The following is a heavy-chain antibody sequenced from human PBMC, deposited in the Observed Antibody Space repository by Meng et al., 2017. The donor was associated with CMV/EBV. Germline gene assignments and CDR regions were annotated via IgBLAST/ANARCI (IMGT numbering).Heavy chain of an antibody. J-gene: IGHJ4*02. CDR3: ARGRRLRPFDY. Sequence: LTCAVCGGSFSGYYWSWIRQPPGKGLEWIGEINHSGSTNYNPSLKSRVTISVDTSKNQFSLKLSSVTAADTAVYYCARGRRLRPFDYWGQGTLVTVSS. CDR2: INHSGST. D-gene: IGHD5-12*01. CDR1: GGSFSGYY. V-gene: IGHV4-34*01.